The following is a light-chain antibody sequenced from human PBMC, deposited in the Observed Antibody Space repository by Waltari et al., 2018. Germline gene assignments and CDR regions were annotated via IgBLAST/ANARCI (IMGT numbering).Light chain of an antibody. Sequence: DIQMTQSPSSLSASIGDRVSITCRASQCISGFLNWNQQKPGEAPNLLICSESSLQSGVPSRFSGSGSGTDFTLTISSLQSEDFATYYCQESYSILTFGGGTKVEIK. CDR3: QESYSILT. J-gene: IGKJ4*01. CDR1: QCISGF. V-gene: IGKV1-39*01. CDR2: SES.